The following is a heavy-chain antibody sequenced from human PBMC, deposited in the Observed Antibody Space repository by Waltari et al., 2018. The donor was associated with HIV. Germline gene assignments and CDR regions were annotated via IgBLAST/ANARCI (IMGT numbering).Heavy chain of an antibody. CDR1: GYSFNNYG. J-gene: IGHJ6*02. CDR2: VSTYNGNT. D-gene: IGHD2-21*01. Sequence: QGQLVQSGAEVKKPGASVKVSCKASGYSFNNYGISWVRQAPGQGLEWMGWVSTYNGNTKYAQNRQGRVTMTTDTSTTTAYMDLRSLTSDDTAVYYCARFGDCGGECYRYYYYGMDVWGQGTTVTVSS. CDR3: ARFGDCGGECYRYYYYGMDV. V-gene: IGHV1-18*01.